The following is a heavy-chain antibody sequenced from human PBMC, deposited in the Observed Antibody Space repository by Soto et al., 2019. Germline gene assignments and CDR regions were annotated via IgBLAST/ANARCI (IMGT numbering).Heavy chain of an antibody. CDR2: ISGGGETT. J-gene: IGHJ5*02. CDR1: GFPFSTTD. V-gene: IGHV3-23*01. CDR3: AKNSGWFNT. Sequence: EFQVMQSGGGLVQPGGSLRLACAASGFPFSTTDMSWVRQAPGKGLEWVSTISGGGETTYYEDSVKGRFTISRDNFKNTVYLQMDGLRVDDTALYYCAKNSGWFNTWGQGDLVNVSS. D-gene: IGHD3-10*01.